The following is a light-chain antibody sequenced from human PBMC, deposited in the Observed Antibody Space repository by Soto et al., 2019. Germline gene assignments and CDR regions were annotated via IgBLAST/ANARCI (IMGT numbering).Light chain of an antibody. J-gene: IGKJ1*01. CDR2: GAS. CDR1: QSVSRSY. Sequence: EIVLTQSPGTLSFSPGDRATLSCRASQSVSRSYLGWYQQKPGQAPRLLIYGASTRATGIPARFSGSGSGTEFTLTISSLQSEDFAVYYCQQYNNWWTFGQGTKVDIK. V-gene: IGKV3-15*01. CDR3: QQYNNWWT.